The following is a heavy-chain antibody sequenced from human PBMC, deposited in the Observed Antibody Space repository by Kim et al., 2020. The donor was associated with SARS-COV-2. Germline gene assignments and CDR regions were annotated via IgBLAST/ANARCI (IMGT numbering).Heavy chain of an antibody. D-gene: IGHD3-10*01. V-gene: IGHV3-33*05. Sequence: GGSLRLSCAASGFTFSSYGMHWVRQAPGKGLEWVAVISYDGSNKYYADSVKGRFTISRDNSKNTLYLQMNSLRAEDTAVYYCARADPKVRGVIAYYYYGMDVWGQGTTVTVSS. CDR2: ISYDGSNK. CDR3: ARADPKVRGVIAYYYYGMDV. J-gene: IGHJ6*02. CDR1: GFTFSSYG.